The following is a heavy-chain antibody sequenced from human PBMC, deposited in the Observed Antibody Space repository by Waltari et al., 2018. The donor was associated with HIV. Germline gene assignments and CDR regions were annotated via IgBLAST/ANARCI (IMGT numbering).Heavy chain of an antibody. CDR3: GGAYGRHTNGMDV. V-gene: IGHV4-34*01. Sequence: QVQLQQWGAGLLKPSETLSLTCAVDGGSFSGYYWSWIRQPPGKGLEWIGEINHSGSTNYNPSLKSRVTISVDTSKNQFSLKLSSVTAADTAVYYCGGAYGRHTNGMDVWGQGTTVTVSS. D-gene: IGHD3-10*01. CDR2: INHSGST. CDR1: GGSFSGYY. J-gene: IGHJ6*02.